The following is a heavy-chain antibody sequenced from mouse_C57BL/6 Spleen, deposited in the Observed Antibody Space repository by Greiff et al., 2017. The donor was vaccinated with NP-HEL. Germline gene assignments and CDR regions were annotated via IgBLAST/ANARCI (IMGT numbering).Heavy chain of an antibody. J-gene: IGHJ2*01. D-gene: IGHD3-3*01. Sequence: EVKLQESGPELVKPGASVKIPCKASGYTFTDYNMDWVKQSHGKSLEWIGDINPNNGGTIYNQKFKGKATLTVDKSSSTAYMELRSLTSEDTAVYYCARIPRAREDYFDYWGQGTTLTVSS. CDR3: ARIPRAREDYFDY. CDR2: INPNNGGT. V-gene: IGHV1-18*01. CDR1: GYTFTDYN.